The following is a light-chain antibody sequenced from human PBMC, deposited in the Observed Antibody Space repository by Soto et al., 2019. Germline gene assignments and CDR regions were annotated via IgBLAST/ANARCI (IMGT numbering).Light chain of an antibody. Sequence: EIVLTQSLGTLSLSPGERATLSCRASQSVTSNYLAWYQQKPGQAPGLLIYDTSTRASGVPDRVSGSGSGTEFTLTISRLEPEDFAVYYCQQYGTSPQTFGQGTKVDIK. J-gene: IGKJ1*01. V-gene: IGKV3-20*01. CDR2: DTS. CDR1: QSVTSNY. CDR3: QQYGTSPQT.